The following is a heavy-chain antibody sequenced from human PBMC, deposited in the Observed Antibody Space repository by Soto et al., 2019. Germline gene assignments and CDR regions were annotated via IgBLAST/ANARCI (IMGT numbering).Heavy chain of an antibody. CDR3: AREQLWPNDAFDI. Sequence: SVKVSCKASGGTFSSYAISWVRQAPGQGLEWMGGIIPIFGTANYAQKFQGRVTITADESTSTAYMELSSLRSEDTAVYYCAREQLWPNDAFDIWGRGTMVTVSS. J-gene: IGHJ3*02. CDR2: IIPIFGTA. V-gene: IGHV1-69*13. CDR1: GGTFSSYA. D-gene: IGHD5-18*01.